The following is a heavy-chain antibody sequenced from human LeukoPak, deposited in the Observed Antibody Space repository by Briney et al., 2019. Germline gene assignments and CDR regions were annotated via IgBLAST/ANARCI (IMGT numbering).Heavy chain of an antibody. V-gene: IGHV1-18*01. CDR1: GYTFTSYG. J-gene: IGHJ4*02. CDR2: ISAYNGNT. CDR3: ARVMSKAAAGPYY. D-gene: IGHD6-13*01. Sequence: ASVKVSCKASGYTFTSYGISWVRQAPGQGLEWMGWISAYNGNTNYAQKFQGRVTITADESTSTAYMELSSLRSEDTAVYYCARVMSKAAAGPYYWGQGTLVTVSS.